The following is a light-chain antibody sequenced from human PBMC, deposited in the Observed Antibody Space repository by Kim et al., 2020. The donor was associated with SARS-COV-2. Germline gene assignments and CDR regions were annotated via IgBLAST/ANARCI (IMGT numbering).Light chain of an antibody. CDR2: ATS. CDR3: QQSYSLPLT. CDR1: QSLTTY. Sequence: DVQMAQSPSSLSASVGDRVTITCRASQSLTTYFNWYQQKPGKAPRLLISATSSLQPGVPSRFSGSGSGSVFTLTISSLQPEDIGVYYCQQSYSLPLTFGGGTKVDIK. V-gene: IGKV1-39*01. J-gene: IGKJ4*01.